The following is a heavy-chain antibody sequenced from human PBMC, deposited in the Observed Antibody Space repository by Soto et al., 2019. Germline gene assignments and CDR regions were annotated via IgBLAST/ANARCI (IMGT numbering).Heavy chain of an antibody. D-gene: IGHD3-22*01. J-gene: IGHJ3*02. CDR3: GGDSSGYFYPDVFDI. CDR2: ISSSSSTI. V-gene: IGHV3-48*02. Sequence: GGSLRLSCSASGFTFSRYSMNWVRQAPGKGLEWVSYISSSSSTIYYADSVKGRFTISRDNAKNSLYLQMNSLRDEDTAVYYCGGDSSGYFYPDVFDIWGQGTMVTVSS. CDR1: GFTFSRYS.